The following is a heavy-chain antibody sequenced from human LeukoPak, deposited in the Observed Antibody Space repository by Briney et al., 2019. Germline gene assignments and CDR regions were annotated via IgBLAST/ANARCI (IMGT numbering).Heavy chain of an antibody. CDR3: ARANIVVVPAAIRYYYYMDV. CDR1: GYTFTGYY. Sequence: SVKVSCKASGYTFTGYYMHWVRRAPGQGLEWMGGIIPIFGTANYAQKFQGRVTITTDESTSTAYMELSSLRSEDTAVYYCARANIVVVPAAIRYYYYMDVWGKGTTVTVSS. V-gene: IGHV1-69*05. D-gene: IGHD2-2*02. J-gene: IGHJ6*03. CDR2: IIPIFGTA.